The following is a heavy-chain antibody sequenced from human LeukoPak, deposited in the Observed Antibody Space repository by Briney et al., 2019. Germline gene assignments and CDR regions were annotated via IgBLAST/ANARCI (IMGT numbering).Heavy chain of an antibody. D-gene: IGHD6-19*01. CDR2: IYTSGST. V-gene: IGHV4-61*02. CDR1: GGSISSGSYY. CDR3: ATAGVSSGWDYYFDY. J-gene: IGHJ4*02. Sequence: SQTLSLTCTVSGGSISSGSYYWSWIRQPAGEGLEWIGRIYTSGSTNYNPSLKSRVTISVDTSKNQFSLKLSSVTAADTAVYYCATAGVSSGWDYYFDYWGQGTLVTVSS.